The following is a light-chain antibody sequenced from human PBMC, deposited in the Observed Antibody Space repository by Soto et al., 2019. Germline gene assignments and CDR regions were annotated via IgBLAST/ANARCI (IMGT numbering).Light chain of an antibody. CDR3: QQRSSWPLT. CDR2: DAS. CDR1: QRVGIN. J-gene: IGKJ4*01. Sequence: EIVMTQSPATLSVSPGETAPLSGRASQRVGINLAWYQQKPGQATRLLIYDASNRATGIPARFSGSGSGTDFTLTISSLEPEEFAVYYCQQRSSWPLTVGGGTKVDIK. V-gene: IGKV3-11*01.